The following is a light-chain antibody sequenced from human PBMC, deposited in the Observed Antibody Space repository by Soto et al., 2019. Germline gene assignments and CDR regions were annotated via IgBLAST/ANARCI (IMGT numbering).Light chain of an antibody. V-gene: IGKV3-15*01. CDR2: GAS. CDR1: QSVSSN. CDR3: QQYNKWPRT. Sequence: EIVMTQSPATLSVSPGERATLSCRASQSVSSNLAWYQQKPGQAPRLLIYGASTRATGIPARFSGSGSGTEFTLTINSLQSEDFAVYYCQQYNKWPRTFGQGTKVEIK. J-gene: IGKJ1*01.